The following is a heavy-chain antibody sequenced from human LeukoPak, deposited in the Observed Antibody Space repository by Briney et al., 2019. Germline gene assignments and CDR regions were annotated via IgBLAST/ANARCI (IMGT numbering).Heavy chain of an antibody. CDR3: ARTGNDQYYFDY. V-gene: IGHV5-51*01. D-gene: IGHD1-1*01. Sequence: GESLKISCKGSGYSFTTYWIGWVRRMPGKCLEWMGFIYAGDSDTRYSPSFQGQVTISADKSISTAYLQWSSLKASDTAMYYCARTGNDQYYFDYWGQGTLVTVSS. J-gene: IGHJ4*02. CDR2: IYAGDSDT. CDR1: GYSFTTYW.